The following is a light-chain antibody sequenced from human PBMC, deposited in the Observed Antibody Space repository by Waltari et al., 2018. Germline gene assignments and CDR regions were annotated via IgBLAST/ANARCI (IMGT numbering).Light chain of an antibody. J-gene: IGLJ1*01. Sequence: QSALTQPASVSGSPGQSITISCSGTSSDVGAYNYVCWYQQHPGKAPRLIIYDGSVRPAGVSTRFSGSKSGNTTSLTISGLHTEDEADYYCGTSTTTRNHVFGTGTKVTVL. CDR2: DGS. V-gene: IGLV2-14*03. CDR1: SSDVGAYNY. CDR3: GTSTTTRNHV.